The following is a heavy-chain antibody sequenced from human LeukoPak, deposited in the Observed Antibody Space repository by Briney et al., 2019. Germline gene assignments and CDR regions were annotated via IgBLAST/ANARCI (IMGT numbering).Heavy chain of an antibody. Sequence: PSETLSLTCAVYGGSFSGYYWSWIRQPPGKGLEWIGEINHSGSTNYNPSLKSRVTISVDTSKNQFSLKLSSVTAADTAVYYCARLRKQLGWYYYYMDVWGKGTTVTISS. CDR3: ARLRKQLGWYYYYMDV. CDR1: GGSFSGYY. J-gene: IGHJ6*03. V-gene: IGHV4-34*01. CDR2: INHSGST. D-gene: IGHD7-27*01.